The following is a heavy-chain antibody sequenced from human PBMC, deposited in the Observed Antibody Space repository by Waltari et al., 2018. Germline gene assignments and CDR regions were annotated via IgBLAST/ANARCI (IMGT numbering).Heavy chain of an antibody. CDR3: ARDSVVAATHRRSWDYYYYMDV. V-gene: IGHV4-4*07. J-gene: IGHJ6*03. CDR1: GGSISSYY. Sequence: QVQLQESGPGLVTPSETLSLTCTVSGGSISSYYWSWIRQPAGTGPEWIGRIYTSGSTNYNPSLKSRVTMSVDTSKNQFSLKLSSVTAADTAVYYCARDSVVAATHRRSWDYYYYMDVWGKGTTVTVSS. D-gene: IGHD2-15*01. CDR2: IYTSGST.